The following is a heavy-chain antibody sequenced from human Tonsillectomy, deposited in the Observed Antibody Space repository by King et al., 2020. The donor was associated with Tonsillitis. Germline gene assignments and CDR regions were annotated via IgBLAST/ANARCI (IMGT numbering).Heavy chain of an antibody. CDR3: ARGEGQLLALKAGWFGP. J-gene: IGHJ5*02. CDR1: GFTFSSYA. V-gene: IGHV3-30*04. Sequence: VQLVESGGGVVQPGRSLRLSCAASGFTFSSYAMHWVRQAPGKGLEWVAVISYDGSNKYYADSVKGRFTISRDNSKNTLYLQMNSLRAEDTAVYYCARGEGQLLALKAGWFGPWGQGTLGTVSS. CDR2: ISYDGSNK. D-gene: IGHD6-19*01.